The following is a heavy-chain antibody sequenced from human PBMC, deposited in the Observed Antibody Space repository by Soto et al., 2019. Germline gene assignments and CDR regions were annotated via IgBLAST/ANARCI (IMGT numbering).Heavy chain of an antibody. J-gene: IGHJ4*02. V-gene: IGHV3-23*01. CDR1: GFTFSSYA. CDR2: ISGSGGST. CDR3: AKVRSKGVIVMPYFDY. D-gene: IGHD3-16*02. Sequence: GGSLRLSCAASGFTFSSYAMSWVRQAPGKGLEWVSAISGSGGSTYYADSVKGRFTISRDNSKNTLYLQMNSLRAEDTAVYYCAKVRSKGVIVMPYFDYWGQGTLVTVSS.